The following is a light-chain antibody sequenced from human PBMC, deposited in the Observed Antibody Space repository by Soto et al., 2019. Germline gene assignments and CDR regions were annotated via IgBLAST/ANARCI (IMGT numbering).Light chain of an antibody. V-gene: IGKV3-20*01. J-gene: IGKJ1*01. CDR2: GAS. CDR1: QSVNSSY. Sequence: EIVLTQSPGTLSLSPGERVTLSCRASQSVNSSYLAWYQHKPGQAPRLLIYGASTRATGIPDRFSGSGSGTDFTLTIARLEPGDFAVYYCQQYGSSWTFGQGTKVDIK. CDR3: QQYGSSWT.